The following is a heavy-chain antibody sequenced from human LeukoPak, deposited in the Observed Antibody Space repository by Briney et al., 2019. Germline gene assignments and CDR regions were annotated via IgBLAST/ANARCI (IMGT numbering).Heavy chain of an antibody. D-gene: IGHD6-13*01. CDR1: GFTFSSYG. CDR3: ARDAPNYSSTWYPSHY. Sequence: GGSLRLSCAASGFTFSSYGMSWVRQAPGKGLEWVANIKHDGSEKNYVDSVKGRFTISRDNAKNSLYLQMNSLRAEDTAVYYCARDAPNYSSTWYPSHYWGRGTLVTVSS. V-gene: IGHV3-7*03. CDR2: IKHDGSEK. J-gene: IGHJ4*02.